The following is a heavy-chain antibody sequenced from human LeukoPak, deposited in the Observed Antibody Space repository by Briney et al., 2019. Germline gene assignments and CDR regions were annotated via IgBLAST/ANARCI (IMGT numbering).Heavy chain of an antibody. D-gene: IGHD4-23*01. CDR1: GFTFSSYW. J-gene: IGHJ4*02. CDR3: ARGRPHGNDF. CDR2: IASDGSST. Sequence: GGSLRLSCAASGFTFSSYWMNWVRQAPGKGLVWVSRIASDGSSTTYADSVKGRFSISRDNAKNTLYLQMNSLRVEDTAVYYCARGRPHGNDFWGQGTLVTVSS. V-gene: IGHV3-74*01.